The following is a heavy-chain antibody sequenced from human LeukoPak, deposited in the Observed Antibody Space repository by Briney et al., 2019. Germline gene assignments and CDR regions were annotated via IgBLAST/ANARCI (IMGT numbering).Heavy chain of an antibody. CDR1: GYTFTGYY. CDR3: ARDRAALWCGELFGGFDY. J-gene: IGHJ4*02. CDR2: INPNSGGT. V-gene: IGHV1-2*02. D-gene: IGHD3-10*01. Sequence: ASVKVSCKASGYTFTGYYMHWVRQAPGQGLEWMGWINPNSGGTNYAQKFQGRVTMTRDTSISTAYMELSRLRSDDTAVYYCARDRAALWCGELFGGFDYWGQGTLVTVSS.